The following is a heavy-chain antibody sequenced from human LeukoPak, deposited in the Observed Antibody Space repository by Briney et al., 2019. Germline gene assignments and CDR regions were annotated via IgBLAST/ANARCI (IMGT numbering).Heavy chain of an antibody. CDR2: IYYSGST. CDR3: AGNRGYSYGQLDY. J-gene: IGHJ4*02. V-gene: IGHV4-31*03. Sequence: SQTLSLTCTVSGGSISSGGYSWSWIRQHPGKGLEWIGYIYYSGSTYYNPSLKSRVTISVDTSKNQFSLKLSSVTAADTAVYYCAGNRGYSYGQLDYWGQGTLVTVSS. D-gene: IGHD5-18*01. CDR1: GGSISSGGYS.